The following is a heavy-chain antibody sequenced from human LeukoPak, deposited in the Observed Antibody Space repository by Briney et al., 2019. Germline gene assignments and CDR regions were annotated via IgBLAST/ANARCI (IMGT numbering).Heavy chain of an antibody. CDR2: IYYSGST. D-gene: IGHD2-21*02. CDR1: GGSISSYY. Sequence: SETLSLTCTVSGGSISSYYWSWIRQPPGKGVAGIGYIYYSGSTNYNSSLKSRVTISVDTSKNQFSLKLSSVTAADTAVYYCARAGDCGGDCYMSRFDPWGQGTLVTVSS. J-gene: IGHJ5*02. V-gene: IGHV4-59*01. CDR3: ARAGDCGGDCYMSRFDP.